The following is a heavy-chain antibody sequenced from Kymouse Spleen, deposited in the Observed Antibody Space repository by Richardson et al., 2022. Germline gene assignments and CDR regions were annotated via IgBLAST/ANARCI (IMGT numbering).Heavy chain of an antibody. V-gene: IGHV3-13*01. Sequence: EVQLVESGGGLVQPGGSLRLSCAASGFTFSSYDMHWVRQATGKGLEWVSAIGTAGDTYYPGSVKGRFTISRENAKNSLYLQMNSLRAGDTAVYYCARAPYNWNFFFDYWGQGTLVTVSS. CDR3: ARAPYNWNFFFDY. CDR1: GFTFSSYD. J-gene: IGHJ4*02. CDR2: IGTAGDT. D-gene: IGHD1-7*01.